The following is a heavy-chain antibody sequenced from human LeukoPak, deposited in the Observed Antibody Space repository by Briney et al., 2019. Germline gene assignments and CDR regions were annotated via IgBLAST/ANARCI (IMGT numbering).Heavy chain of an antibody. J-gene: IGHJ4*02. CDR1: GYTFTSYG. V-gene: IGHV1-18*01. Sequence: ASVNVSCKATGYTFTSYGISWVRQAPGQGLEWMGWISSNSDNTNYAQKLQGRVTMTTDTSTSTGYMELRSLRSDDTALYFRARDWGSIKVIADYWGQGTLVTVSS. D-gene: IGHD7-27*01. CDR2: ISSNSDNT. CDR3: ARDWGSIKVIADY.